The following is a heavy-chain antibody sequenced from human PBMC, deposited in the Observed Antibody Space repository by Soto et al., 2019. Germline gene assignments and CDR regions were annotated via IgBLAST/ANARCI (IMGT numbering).Heavy chain of an antibody. CDR1: GGSISSGGYY. Sequence: SETLSLTCTVSGGSISSGGYYWSWIRQHPGKGLEWIGYIYYSGSTYYNPSPKSRVTISVDTSKNQFSLKLSSVTAADTAVYYCASIIVGTTDGMDVWGQGTTVTVSS. J-gene: IGHJ6*02. D-gene: IGHD1-1*01. V-gene: IGHV4-31*03. CDR3: ASIIVGTTDGMDV. CDR2: IYYSGST.